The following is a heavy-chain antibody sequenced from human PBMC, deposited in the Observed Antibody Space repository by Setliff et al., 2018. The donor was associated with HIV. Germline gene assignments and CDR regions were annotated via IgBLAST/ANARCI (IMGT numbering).Heavy chain of an antibody. CDR3: ARGYCSGGSCLPPYYFDF. CDR1: GDSIGSDDYY. V-gene: IGHV4-30-4*08. Sequence: PSETLSLTCTVSGDSIGSDDYYWSWIRQPPGKGLEWIGYISYSGSSYYNPSLKSRLTISVDTSKNQFSLKLSSVAAADTAMYYCARGYCSGGSCLPPYYFDFWGQGTLVTVSS. CDR2: ISYSGSS. J-gene: IGHJ4*02. D-gene: IGHD2-15*01.